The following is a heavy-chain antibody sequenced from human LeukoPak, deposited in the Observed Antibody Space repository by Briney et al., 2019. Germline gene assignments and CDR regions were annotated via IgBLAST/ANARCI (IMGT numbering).Heavy chain of an antibody. J-gene: IGHJ6*04. CDR2: ISAYNGNT. D-gene: IGHD4-17*01. V-gene: IGHV1-18*04. CDR3: ARGTDYGDYGGYYYGMDV. Sequence: ASVKVSCKASGYTFTSYGISRVRQAPGQGLEWMGWISAYNGNTNYAQKLQGRVTMTTDTSTSTAYMELRSLRSDDTAVYYCARGTDYGDYGGYYYGMDVWGKGTTVTVSS. CDR1: GYTFTSYG.